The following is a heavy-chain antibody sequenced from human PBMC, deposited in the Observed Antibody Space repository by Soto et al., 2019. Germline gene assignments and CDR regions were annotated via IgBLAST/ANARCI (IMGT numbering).Heavy chain of an antibody. CDR2: INHSGST. V-gene: IGHV4-34*01. CDR3: ARGLVVPAAAFGY. D-gene: IGHD2-2*01. Sequence: SETLSLTCAVYGGSFSGYYWSWIRQPPGKGLEWIGEINHSGSTNYNPSLKSRVTISVDTSKNQFSLKLSSVTAADTAVYYCARGLVVPAAAFGYWGQGTLVTVS. J-gene: IGHJ4*02. CDR1: GGSFSGYY.